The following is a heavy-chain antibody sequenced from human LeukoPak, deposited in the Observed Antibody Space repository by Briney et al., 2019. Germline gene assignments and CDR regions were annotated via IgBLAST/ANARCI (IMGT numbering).Heavy chain of an antibody. Sequence: GSLSLSCAASGFTFTSYAMSWVRQAPGKGLEWVSAISGSGGSSHYADSVKGRFTLSRDNSKSTLYLQMNSLRAEDTAVYYCAREYGSGSYYYDYWGQGTLVTVSS. CDR1: GFTFTSYA. D-gene: IGHD3-10*01. CDR2: ISGSGGSS. V-gene: IGHV3-23*01. CDR3: AREYGSGSYYYDY. J-gene: IGHJ4*02.